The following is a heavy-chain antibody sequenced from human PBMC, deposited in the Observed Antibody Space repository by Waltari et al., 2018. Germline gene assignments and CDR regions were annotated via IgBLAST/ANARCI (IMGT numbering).Heavy chain of an antibody. V-gene: IGHV4-39*01. CDR2: IDYSERT. CDR3: ARRTVVKYYYYYGMDV. D-gene: IGHD2-15*01. Sequence: QLQLQESGPGLVKPSETLSLTCTVPGGSISSSSYYWGWIRQPPGKGLEWIGSIDYSERTYCNPALKSRDTISVDTSKNQFSLKLSSVTAADTAVYYWARRTVVKYYYYYGMDVWGQGTTVTVSS. CDR1: GGSISSSSYY. J-gene: IGHJ6*02.